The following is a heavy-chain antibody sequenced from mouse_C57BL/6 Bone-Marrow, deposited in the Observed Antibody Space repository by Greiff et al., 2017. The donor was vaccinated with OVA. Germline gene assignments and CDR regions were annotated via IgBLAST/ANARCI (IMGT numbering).Heavy chain of an antibody. CDR3: ARHGSSFWYFDV. CDR1: GFTFSSYG. J-gene: IGHJ1*03. Sequence: EVQLVESGGGLVQPGGSLKLSCAASGFTFSSYGMSWVRQTPDKRLEWVATISSGGSYTYYPDSVKGRFTISRDNAKNTLYLQMSSLKSEDTAMYYCARHGSSFWYFDVWGTGTTVTVSS. D-gene: IGHD1-1*01. CDR2: ISSGGSYT. V-gene: IGHV5-6*01.